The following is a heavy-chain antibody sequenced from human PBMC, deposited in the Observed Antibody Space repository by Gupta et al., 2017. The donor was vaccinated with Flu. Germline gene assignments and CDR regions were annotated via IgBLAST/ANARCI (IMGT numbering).Heavy chain of an antibody. V-gene: IGHV3-66*02. D-gene: IGHD1-1*01. Sequence: EVQLVESGGGLVQPGGSLRLSCAVSEFTVRGSYMSWVRQAPGQGLEWVSVIDSVNNTYYAGSVKGRFTISRDYSKNTLYLEMSSLRLEDTAVYYCARNEDYKSSHFDSWGQGTLVTVSS. J-gene: IGHJ4*02. CDR3: ARNEDYKSSHFDS. CDR1: EFTVRGSY. CDR2: IDSVNNT.